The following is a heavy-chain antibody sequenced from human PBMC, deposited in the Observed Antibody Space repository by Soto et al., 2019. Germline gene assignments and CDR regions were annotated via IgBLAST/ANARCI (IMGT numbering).Heavy chain of an antibody. CDR2: IIPIFGTA. V-gene: IGHV1-69*13. Sequence: SVKVSCTASGGTFSSYAISWVRQAPGQGLEWMGGIIPIFGTANYAQKFQGRVTITADESTSTAYMELSSLSSEDTAVYYCASKDGAIRGGYYGLDVWGQGTTVTVPS. J-gene: IGHJ6*02. CDR3: ASKDGAIRGGYYGLDV. CDR1: GGTFSSYA. D-gene: IGHD3-10*01.